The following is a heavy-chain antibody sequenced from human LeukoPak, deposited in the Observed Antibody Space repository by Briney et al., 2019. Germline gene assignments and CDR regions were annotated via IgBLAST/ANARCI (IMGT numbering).Heavy chain of an antibody. V-gene: IGHV3-23*01. CDR1: GFTFSSYT. J-gene: IGHJ4*02. CDR2: ISGSGGST. D-gene: IGHD5-18*01. CDR3: AKESGYSYGQAHYFDY. Sequence: GGSLRLSCAASGFTFSSYTMSWVRQAPGKGLEWVSAISGSGGSTYYADSVKGRFTISRDNSKNTLYLQMNSLRAEDTAVYYCAKESGYSYGQAHYFDYWGQGTLVTVSS.